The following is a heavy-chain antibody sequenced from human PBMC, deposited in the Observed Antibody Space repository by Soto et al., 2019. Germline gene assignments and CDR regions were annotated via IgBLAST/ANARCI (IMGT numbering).Heavy chain of an antibody. CDR2: IYPGDSDT. CDR3: ARPSSYCGGDCYSPPDAFDI. Sequence: GESLKISCKGSGYSFTSYWIGWVRQMPGKGLEWMGIIYPGDSDTRYSPSFQGQVTISADKSISTAYLQWSSLKASDTAMYYCARPSSYCGGDCYSPPDAFDIWGQGTMVTVS. V-gene: IGHV5-51*01. D-gene: IGHD2-21*02. CDR1: GYSFTSYW. J-gene: IGHJ3*02.